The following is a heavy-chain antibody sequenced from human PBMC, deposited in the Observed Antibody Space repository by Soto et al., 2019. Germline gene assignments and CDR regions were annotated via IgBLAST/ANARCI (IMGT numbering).Heavy chain of an antibody. CDR2: IYYSGST. D-gene: IGHD2-15*01. Sequence: PSETLSLTCTVSGGSISSYYWSWIRQPPGKGLEWIGYIYYSGSTNYNPSLKSRVTISVDTSKNQFSLKLSSVTAADTAVYYCARAVVVVAATSHYYYGMDVWGQGTTVTVS. J-gene: IGHJ6*02. V-gene: IGHV4-59*01. CDR1: GGSISSYY. CDR3: ARAVVVVAATSHYYYGMDV.